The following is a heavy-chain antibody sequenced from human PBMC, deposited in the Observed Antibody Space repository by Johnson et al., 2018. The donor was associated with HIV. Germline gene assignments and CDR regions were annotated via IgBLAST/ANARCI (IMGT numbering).Heavy chain of an antibody. D-gene: IGHD6-19*01. CDR3: ARRAYTSGWYAAFDL. CDR2: INWNGDST. Sequence: VQLVESGGGVVRPGGSLRLSCAASGFTFHDYDMSWVRQAPGKGLEWVSGINWNGDSTGYADSLKGRFTISSYNFKNTLYLQMNSLKSEDTAVYFCARRAYTSGWYAAFDLWGQGTMVTVSS. V-gene: IGHV3-20*04. CDR1: GFTFHDYD. J-gene: IGHJ3*01.